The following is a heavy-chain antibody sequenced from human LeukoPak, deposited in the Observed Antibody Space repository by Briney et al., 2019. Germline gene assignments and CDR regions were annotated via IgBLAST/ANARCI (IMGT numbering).Heavy chain of an antibody. CDR2: ISGSGGST. CDR1: GFTFSSYA. V-gene: IGHV3-23*01. Sequence: GGSLRLSCAASGFTFSSYAMSWVRQAPGKGLEWVSAISGSGGSTYYADSVKGRFTISRDNSKNTQYLQMNSLRAEDTAVYYCAKDPRYYYDSSGYRDYFDYWGQGTLVTVSS. J-gene: IGHJ4*02. D-gene: IGHD3-22*01. CDR3: AKDPRYYYDSSGYRDYFDY.